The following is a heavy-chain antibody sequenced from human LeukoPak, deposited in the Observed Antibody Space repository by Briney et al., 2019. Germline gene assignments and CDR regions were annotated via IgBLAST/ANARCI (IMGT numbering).Heavy chain of an antibody. D-gene: IGHD6-13*01. V-gene: IGHV1-18*01. CDR1: GYTLNKFG. J-gene: IGHJ4*02. CDR2: INTYNGNT. CDR3: ARDTPQHLKRFDY. Sequence: ASVKVSGKASGYTLNKFGMSWVRQAPGQGLEWLGWINTYNGNTKLGEKFQGRVTMTTDTSTSTVYMELTSLRTDDTAVYFCARDTPQHLKRFDYWGQGTLVTVSS.